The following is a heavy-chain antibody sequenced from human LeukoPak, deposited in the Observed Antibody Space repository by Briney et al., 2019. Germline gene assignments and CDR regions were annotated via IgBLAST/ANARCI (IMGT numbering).Heavy chain of an antibody. V-gene: IGHV3-74*01. CDR2: INSDGRSI. D-gene: IGHD3-22*01. Sequence: GGALRLSCAASVYTFCIYLMHCVREAPGKGLVWVSRINSDGRSISYADSVKGRFTLSRDNAKNTLYLQMNSLRAEDTAVYYCARIVVADYYDSSGYHYYDYWGQGTLVTVSS. CDR1: VYTFCIYL. CDR3: ARIVVADYYDSSGYHYYDY. J-gene: IGHJ4*02.